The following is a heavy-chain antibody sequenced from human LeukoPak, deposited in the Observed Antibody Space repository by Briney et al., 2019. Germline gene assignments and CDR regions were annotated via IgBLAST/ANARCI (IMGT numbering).Heavy chain of an antibody. V-gene: IGHV4-59*12. J-gene: IGHJ6*03. CDR3: ARDLGYYYYYMDV. CDR1: GDSISGFY. Sequence: SETLSLTCTVSGDSISGFYWSWIRQPPGKGLEWIGYIYYSGGTNYNPSLKSRVAISVDTSKNQFSLKLSSVTAADTAVYYCARDLGYYYYYMDVWGKGTTVTISS. CDR2: IYYSGGT.